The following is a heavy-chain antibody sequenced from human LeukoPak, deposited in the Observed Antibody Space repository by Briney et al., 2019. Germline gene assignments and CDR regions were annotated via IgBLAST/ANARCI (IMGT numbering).Heavy chain of an antibody. CDR3: ARGYYDSSGYLVY. D-gene: IGHD3-22*01. V-gene: IGHV1-69*02. CDR1: GGTFSSYT. Sequence: SVKVSCKASGGTFSSYTISWVRQAPGQGLEWMGRINPILGIANYAQKFQGRVTITADKSTSTAYMELSSLRSEDTAVYYCARGYYDSSGYLVYWGQGTLVTVSS. J-gene: IGHJ4*02. CDR2: INPILGIA.